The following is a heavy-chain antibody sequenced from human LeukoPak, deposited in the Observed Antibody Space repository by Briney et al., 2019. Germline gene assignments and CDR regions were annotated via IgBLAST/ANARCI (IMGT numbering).Heavy chain of an antibody. CDR1: GFTFTTYG. CDR2: IGGSGTRT. CDR3: AKDSHWILFDD. D-gene: IGHD2-2*03. V-gene: IGHV3-23*01. Sequence: GGSLRLSCSASGFTFTTYGMNRVRQAPGKGLEWVSGIGGSGTRTYYADSVKGRFTISRDNSKNTLYLQMNSLRDEDTAVYYCAKDSHWILFDDWGQGTLVTVSS. J-gene: IGHJ4*02.